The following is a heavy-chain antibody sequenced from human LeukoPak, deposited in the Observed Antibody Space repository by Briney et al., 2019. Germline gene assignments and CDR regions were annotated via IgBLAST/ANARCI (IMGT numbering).Heavy chain of an antibody. CDR1: GDSVSINSAA. CDR2: TYYRSKWYT. V-gene: IGHV6-1*01. D-gene: IGHD3-22*01. CDR3: ARGSSRTYYYDSSGYSHAFDY. J-gene: IGHJ4*02. Sequence: SQTLSLTCAISGDSVSINSAAWNWVRQSPSRGLEWLRRTYYRSKWYTDYAESVKSRITINPDTSKNQFSLQVNSVTPEDTAVYYCARGSSRTYYYDSSGYSHAFDYWGQGILVTVSS.